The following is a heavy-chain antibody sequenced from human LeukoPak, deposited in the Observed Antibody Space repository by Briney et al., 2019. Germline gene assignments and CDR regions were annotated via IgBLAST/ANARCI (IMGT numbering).Heavy chain of an antibody. CDR2: IYYSGST. Sequence: SETLSLTCTVSGGSISSYYWSWIRQPPGKGLEWIGYIYYSGSTNYNPSLKSRVTISVDTSKNQFSLKLSSVTAADTAVYYCARDHSGYGDYVDYWGQGTLVTVSS. D-gene: IGHD4-17*01. V-gene: IGHV4-59*01. J-gene: IGHJ4*02. CDR1: GGSISSYY. CDR3: ARDHSGYGDYVDY.